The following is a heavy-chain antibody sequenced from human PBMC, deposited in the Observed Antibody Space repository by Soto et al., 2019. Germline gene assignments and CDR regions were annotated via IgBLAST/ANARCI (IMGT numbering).Heavy chain of an antibody. D-gene: IGHD4-4*01. Sequence: QVQLQESGPGLVNPSQSLSLTCTVSGVSISNGNHHWSWIRQHPGKGLEWIGYISYSGSTNYNPSRGSRVDKSIDTAKDPFSLNLGSVTAADPAVYDFAAGPKQFLLDYWGQGTLVTVSS. J-gene: IGHJ4*02. V-gene: IGHV4-31*03. CDR2: ISYSGST. CDR3: AAGPKQFLLDY. CDR1: GVSISNGNHH.